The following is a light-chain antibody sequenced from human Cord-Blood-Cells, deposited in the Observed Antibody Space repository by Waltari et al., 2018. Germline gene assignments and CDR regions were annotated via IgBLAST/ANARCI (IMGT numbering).Light chain of an antibody. CDR2: QDS. CDR1: NLGDKY. CDR3: QAWDSSTVV. J-gene: IGLJ2*01. V-gene: IGLV3-1*01. Sequence: SYELTQPPSVSVSPGQTASITCSGDNLGDKYACCYQQKPGPSPVLVIYQDSKRPSGIPERFSGSNSGNTATLTISGTQAMDEADYYCQAWDSSTVVFGGGTKLTVL.